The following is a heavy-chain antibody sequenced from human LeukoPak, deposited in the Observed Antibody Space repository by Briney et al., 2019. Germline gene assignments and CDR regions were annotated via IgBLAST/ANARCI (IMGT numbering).Heavy chain of an antibody. J-gene: IGHJ6*02. Sequence: ASAKDSCKASGYTFTSSGISWVRQAPGEGLEWMGWISAYNGNTNYAQKLQGRVTMTTDTSTSTAYMELRSLRSDDTVVDYCTGVCSSTSCYSWHYYYYGIDVWGQGTMVTVSS. CDR1: GYTFTSSG. CDR2: ISAYNGNT. V-gene: IGHV1-18*01. D-gene: IGHD2-2*01. CDR3: TGVCSSTSCYSWHYYYYGIDV.